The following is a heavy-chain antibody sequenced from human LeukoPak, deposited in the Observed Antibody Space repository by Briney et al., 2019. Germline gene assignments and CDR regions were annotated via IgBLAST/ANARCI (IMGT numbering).Heavy chain of an antibody. CDR3: VRDTYGPSDY. CDR1: GFTLSGYS. D-gene: IGHD3-10*01. CDR2: ISSSSTYI. J-gene: IGHJ4*02. Sequence: GESLRLSCAASGFTLSGYSMSWVRQAPGKGLEWVSSISSSSTYIYYSDSVKGRFTISRDNAKNSLYLQMNSLRVEDTAVYYCVRDTYGPSDYWGQGTLVTVSS. V-gene: IGHV3-21*01.